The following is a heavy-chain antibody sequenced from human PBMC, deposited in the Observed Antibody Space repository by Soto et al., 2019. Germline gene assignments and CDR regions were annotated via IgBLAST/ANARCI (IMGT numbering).Heavy chain of an antibody. CDR3: ARDIVVVTASGAWFDY. CDR2: IIPIFGTA. CDR1: GGTFSSYA. V-gene: IGHV1-69*13. Sequence: ASVKVSCKASGGTFSSYAISWVRQAPGQGLERMGGIIPIFGTANYAQKFQGRVTITADESTSTAYMELSSLRSEDTAVYYCARDIVVVTASGAWFDYWGQGTLVTVSS. J-gene: IGHJ5*01. D-gene: IGHD2-21*02.